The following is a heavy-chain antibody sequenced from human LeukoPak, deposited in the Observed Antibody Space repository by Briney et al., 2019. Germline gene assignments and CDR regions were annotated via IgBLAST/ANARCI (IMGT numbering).Heavy chain of an antibody. Sequence: ASVKVSCKASGYTFTGYYMHWVRQAPGQGLEWMGWINPNSGGTNYAQKFQGRVTMTRDTSISTAYMELGRLRSDDTAVYYCARVAGGPRRPFDYWGQGTLVTVSS. CDR2: INPNSGGT. J-gene: IGHJ4*02. V-gene: IGHV1-2*02. CDR3: ARVAGGPRRPFDY. D-gene: IGHD4-23*01. CDR1: GYTFTGYY.